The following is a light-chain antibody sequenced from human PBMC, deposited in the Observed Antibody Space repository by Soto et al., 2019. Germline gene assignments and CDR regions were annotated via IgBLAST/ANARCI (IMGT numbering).Light chain of an antibody. CDR2: LGS. J-gene: IGKJ5*01. Sequence: DIVMTQSPLSLPVTPGXPAXXXXXXXXXXLHTNGYNYLDWYMQKPGQSPQLLIYLGSNRASGVPDRFSGSGSGTHFTLKISRVEAADVGVYYCMQALQSLTFGQGTRLEIK. CDR1: XXXLHTNGYNY. CDR3: MQALQSLT. V-gene: IGKV2-28*01.